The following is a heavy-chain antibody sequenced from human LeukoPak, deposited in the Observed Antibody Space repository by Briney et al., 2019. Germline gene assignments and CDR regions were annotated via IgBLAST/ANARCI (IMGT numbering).Heavy chain of an antibody. D-gene: IGHD1-26*01. Sequence: GGSLRLSCAASGFTFSDHYMDWVRQAPGKGLEWVGRIINKANSYTTEYAASVKGRFTISRDDSKNSLYLQMNSLKCEDTAVYYCAREWDSGSYYLGYFDYWGQGTLVTVSS. J-gene: IGHJ4*02. CDR3: AREWDSGSYYLGYFDY. CDR2: IINKANSYTT. V-gene: IGHV3-72*01. CDR1: GFTFSDHY.